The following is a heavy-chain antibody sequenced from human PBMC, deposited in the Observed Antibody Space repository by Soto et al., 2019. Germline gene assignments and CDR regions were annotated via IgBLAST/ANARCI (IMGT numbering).Heavy chain of an antibody. CDR3: ARDHSYGGHFYY. D-gene: IGHD4-17*01. CDR2: ISSGSSYI. CDR1: GFTFSSYS. J-gene: IGHJ4*02. V-gene: IGHV3-21*01. Sequence: SGGSLRLSCAASGFTFSSYSMNWVRQDPGKGLDWVSSISSGSSYIYYADSVKGRFTISRDNAKNSLYLQMNSLRAEDTAVYYCARDHSYGGHFYYWGQGTLVTVSS.